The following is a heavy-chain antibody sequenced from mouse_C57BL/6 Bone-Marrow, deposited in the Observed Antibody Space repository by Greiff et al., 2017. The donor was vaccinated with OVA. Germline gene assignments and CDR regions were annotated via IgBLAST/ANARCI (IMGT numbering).Heavy chain of an antibody. CDR1: GYTFTSYW. D-gene: IGHD4-1*01. J-gene: IGHJ4*01. V-gene: IGHV1-64*01. CDR2: IHPNSGST. CDR3: ARQGTGAMDY. Sequence: QVQLKQPGAELVKPGASVKLSCKASGYTFTSYWMHWVKQRPGQGLEWIGMIHPNSGSTNYNEKFKSKATLTVDKSSSTAYMQLSSLTAEDSAVYYCARQGTGAMDYWGQGTSVTVSS.